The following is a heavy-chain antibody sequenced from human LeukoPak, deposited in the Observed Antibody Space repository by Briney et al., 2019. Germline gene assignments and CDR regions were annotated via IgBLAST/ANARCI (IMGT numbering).Heavy chain of an antibody. CDR3: VKDFGRVRGTPDS. V-gene: IGHV3-64D*06. Sequence: PGGSLRLSCSASGFVFSIYTMYWVRQTPGKGPEYVSTISGSGNGFSIYYAGSVKGRFTISRDDSKSILYLQMNGLRSEDTAVYYCVKDFGRVRGTPDSWGQGTLVTVSS. CDR1: GFVFSIYT. D-gene: IGHD3-16*01. CDR2: ISGSGNGFSI. J-gene: IGHJ4*02.